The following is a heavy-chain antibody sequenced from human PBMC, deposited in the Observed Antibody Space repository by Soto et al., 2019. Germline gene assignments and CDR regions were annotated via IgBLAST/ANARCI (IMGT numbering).Heavy chain of an antibody. Sequence: SETLSLTXSVSGADINTYSWTWIRQPAGKGLEWIGRIYTSASINYNPSLRGRVTLSVDTSTNQVSLKLASVTAADTAVYYCARDREAGYNFYYDMDVWGQGTTVTVSS. J-gene: IGHJ6*02. CDR3: ARDREAGYNFYYDMDV. CDR2: IYTSASI. V-gene: IGHV4-4*07. CDR1: GADINTYS. D-gene: IGHD6-19*01.